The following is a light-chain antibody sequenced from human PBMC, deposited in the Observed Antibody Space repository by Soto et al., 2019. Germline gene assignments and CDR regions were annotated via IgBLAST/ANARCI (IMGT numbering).Light chain of an antibody. V-gene: IGKV4-1*01. CDR1: QSVLYSSNNTND. Sequence: DIVMTQSPDSLAVSLGERATINCNSSQSVLYSSNNTNDLAWYQQKPGQLPNMLIYWASTREFGVPDRLSGSGAGKDFHLTICSLQAEEVPFYYCQQYYSTPCTFGQGTKVEIK. CDR3: QQYYSTPCT. CDR2: WAS. J-gene: IGKJ1*01.